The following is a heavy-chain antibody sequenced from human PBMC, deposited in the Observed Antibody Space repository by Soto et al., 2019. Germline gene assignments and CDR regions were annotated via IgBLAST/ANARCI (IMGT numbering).Heavy chain of an antibody. CDR2: IIPIFGTP. D-gene: IGHD6-6*01. Sequence: SVKVSCKASGVTFSRQDMRWVRQAPGQGLEWMGGIIPIFGTPQYAEKFQDRVTITADESTSTAYMELSSLTSEDTAVYYCARDGIAARLYNWFDPWGQGTLVTVSS. V-gene: IGHV1-69*13. J-gene: IGHJ5*02. CDR3: ARDGIAARLYNWFDP. CDR1: GVTFSRQD.